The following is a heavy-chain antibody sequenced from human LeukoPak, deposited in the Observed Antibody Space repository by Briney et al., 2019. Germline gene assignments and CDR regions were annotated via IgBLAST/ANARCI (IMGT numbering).Heavy chain of an antibody. Sequence: SETLSLTCAVYSGSFSGYYWSWIRQPPGKGLEWIGEINHSGSTNYNPSLKSRVTISVDTSKNQFSLKLSSVTAADTAVYYCARGWFFRGGSGSYFDYWGQGTLVTVSS. D-gene: IGHD3-16*01. CDR1: SGSFSGYY. CDR2: INHSGST. V-gene: IGHV4-34*01. J-gene: IGHJ4*02. CDR3: ARGWFFRGGSGSYFDY.